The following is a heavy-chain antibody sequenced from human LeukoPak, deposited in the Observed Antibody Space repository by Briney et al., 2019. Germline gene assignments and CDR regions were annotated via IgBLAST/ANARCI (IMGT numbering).Heavy chain of an antibody. CDR3: ARDHCSSTSCYGYYYYGMDV. J-gene: IGHJ6*02. D-gene: IGHD2-2*01. CDR1: GFTFSSYA. CDR2: ISSSSSYI. V-gene: IGHV3-21*01. Sequence: PGRSLRLSCAASGFTFSSYAMHWVRQAPGKGLEWVSSISSSSSYIYYADSVKGRFTISRDNAKNSLYLQMNSLRAEDTAVYYCARDHCSSTSCYGYYYYGMDVWGQGTTVTVSS.